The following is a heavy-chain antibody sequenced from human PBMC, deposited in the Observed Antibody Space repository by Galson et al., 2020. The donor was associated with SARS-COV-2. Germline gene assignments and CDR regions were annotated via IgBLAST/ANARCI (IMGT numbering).Heavy chain of an antibody. D-gene: IGHD6-13*01. V-gene: IGHV4-31*02. CDR2: IYNSGNT. CDR1: GDSISSGSYH. CDR3: ARRKDPVGSPGTRGWLGP. J-gene: IGHJ5*02. Sequence: SETLSLTCIVSGDSISSGSYHWNWIRQHPGKGLEWIGLIYNSGNTDYNPSLKSRLTISIDMSKSQFSLKLSSVTAADTAVYYCARRKDPVGSPGTRGWLGPWGQGILVTVSS.